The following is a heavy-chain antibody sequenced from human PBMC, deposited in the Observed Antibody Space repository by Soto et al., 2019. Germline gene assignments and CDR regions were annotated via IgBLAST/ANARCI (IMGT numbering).Heavy chain of an antibody. CDR2: INPSGGST. V-gene: IGHV1-46*01. Sequence: ASVKVSCKASGYTFTSYYMHGVRQSPGQGLDWMGIINPSGGSTSYAQKFQGRVTMTRDTSTSTVYMELSSLRSEDTAVYYCACIAAPWEAFQPSHDYWGQGTLVTVSS. D-gene: IGHD6-6*01. CDR1: GYTFTSYY. CDR3: ACIAAPWEAFQPSHDY. J-gene: IGHJ4*02.